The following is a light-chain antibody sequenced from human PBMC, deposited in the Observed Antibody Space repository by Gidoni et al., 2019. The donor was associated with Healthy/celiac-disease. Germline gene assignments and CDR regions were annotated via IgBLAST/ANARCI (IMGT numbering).Light chain of an antibody. J-gene: IGKJ1*01. CDR2: GAS. V-gene: IGKV3-15*01. Sequence: IVMTQSPATLSVSPGERTTLSCSASQSVSSNLAWYQQKPGQAPRLLIYGASTRATGIPARFSGSGSGTEFTLTISSLQSEDVAVYYCQQYNNWPRTFGQGTKVEIK. CDR1: QSVSSN. CDR3: QQYNNWPRT.